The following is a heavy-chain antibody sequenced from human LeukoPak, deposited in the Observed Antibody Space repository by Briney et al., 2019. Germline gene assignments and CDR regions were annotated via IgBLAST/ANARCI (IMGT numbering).Heavy chain of an antibody. Sequence: GGPLRLSCAASGFTFSSNAMHWVRQAPGKGLEWVAVISYDGSNKYYADSVKGRFTISRDNSKNTLYLQMNSLRSEDTAVYYCAREISTRYNFDYWGQGTLVTVSS. CDR3: AREISTRYNFDY. CDR2: ISYDGSNK. CDR1: GFTFSSNA. V-gene: IGHV3-30-3*01. D-gene: IGHD2-2*01. J-gene: IGHJ4*02.